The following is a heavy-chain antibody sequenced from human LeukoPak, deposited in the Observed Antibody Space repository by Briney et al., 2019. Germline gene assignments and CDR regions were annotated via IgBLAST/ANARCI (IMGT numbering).Heavy chain of an antibody. CDR1: GGSFSGYY. D-gene: IGHD5-12*01. V-gene: IGHV4-34*01. J-gene: IGHJ4*02. Sequence: PSETLSLTCAVYGGSFSGYYWSWIRQPPGKGLEWIGEINHSGSTNYNPPLKSRVTISVDTSKNQFSLKLSSVTAADTAVYYCARGLWSGYDLGYWGQGTLVTVSS. CDR3: ARGLWSGYDLGY. CDR2: INHSGST.